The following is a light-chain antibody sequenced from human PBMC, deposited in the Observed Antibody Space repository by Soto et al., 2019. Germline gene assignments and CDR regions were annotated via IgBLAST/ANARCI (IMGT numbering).Light chain of an antibody. Sequence: ETVLTQSPGTLSLSPGERATLSCRSSQSVSSNSLAWYQHKPGQAPRLLVYDASSRATGIPDRFSGSGSGTEFTLTISSLEPEDFAMYHCQQYGTSPLTFGGGTKVET. CDR2: DAS. V-gene: IGKV3-20*01. J-gene: IGKJ4*01. CDR1: QSVSSNS. CDR3: QQYGTSPLT.